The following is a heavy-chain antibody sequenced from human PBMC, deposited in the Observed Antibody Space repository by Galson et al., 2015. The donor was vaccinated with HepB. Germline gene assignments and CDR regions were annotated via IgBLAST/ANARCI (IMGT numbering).Heavy chain of an antibody. CDR3: ARGDSNAFDI. CDR2: IKQAGNEI. V-gene: IGHV3-7*01. Sequence: SLRLSCAVSGFTFSNYRMNWVRQAPGKGLEWVASIKQAGNEIYYVDSVRGRFTISRDNAKNSLYLQMNSLRAEDTAVYYCARGDSNAFDIWAKGQWSPFLQ. CDR1: GFTFSNYR. J-gene: IGHJ3*02. D-gene: IGHD5-24*01.